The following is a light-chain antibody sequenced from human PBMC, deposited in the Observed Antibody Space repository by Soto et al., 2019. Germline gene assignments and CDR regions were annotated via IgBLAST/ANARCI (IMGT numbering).Light chain of an antibody. CDR1: QSVNNDY. CDR2: GAS. J-gene: IGKJ1*01. V-gene: IGKV3-20*01. Sequence: ETVLTQSPGTLSLSPGERATLSCRATQSVNNDYLAWYQQRPGLAPRLLIFGASGRATGIPDRFSGSGSGTDFTLTISRLEPEDFATYYCQQYNSYSRTFGQGTKVEIK. CDR3: QQYNSYSRT.